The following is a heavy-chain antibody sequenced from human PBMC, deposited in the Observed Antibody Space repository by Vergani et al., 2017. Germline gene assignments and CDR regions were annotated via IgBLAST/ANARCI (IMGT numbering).Heavy chain of an antibody. Sequence: QVQLVQSGAEVKKPGASVKVSCKASGGTFSSYAISWVRQAPGQGLEWMGGIIPIFGTANYAQKFQGRVTMTRDTSISTAYMELSRLRSDDTAVYYCARSPVAVAELVYYYYYMDVWGKGTTVTVSS. J-gene: IGHJ6*03. D-gene: IGHD6-19*01. CDR1: GGTFSSYA. CDR2: IIPIFGTA. V-gene: IGHV1-69*06. CDR3: ARSPVAVAELVYYYYYMDV.